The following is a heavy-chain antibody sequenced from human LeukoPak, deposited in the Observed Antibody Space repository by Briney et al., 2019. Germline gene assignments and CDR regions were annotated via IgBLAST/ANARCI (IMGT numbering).Heavy chain of an antibody. D-gene: IGHD2/OR15-2a*01. CDR3: STDGNY. CDR1: GFTFSSYA. J-gene: IGHJ4*02. CDR2: IKETTYGGTT. V-gene: IGHV3-15*06. Sequence: GGSLRLSCAASGFTFSSYAMSWVRQAPGKGLEWVGRIKETTYGGTTYYAAPVKGRFTISRDDSKNTLYLHMDNLKVEDTGVYFCSTDGNYWGQGTLVAVS.